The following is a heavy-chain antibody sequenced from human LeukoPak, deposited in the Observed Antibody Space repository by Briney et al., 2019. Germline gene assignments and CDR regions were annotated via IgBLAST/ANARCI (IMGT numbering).Heavy chain of an antibody. CDR2: ITSDGSNT. Sequence: GGSLRLSCAASGFTFSSYWMHWVRQAPGKGLGWVSRITSDGSNTVYADSVRGRFTISRDNAKNTLYLQMNSLRAEDTAVYYCARLSGGAFDIWGQGTLVTVSS. V-gene: IGHV3-74*01. J-gene: IGHJ3*02. D-gene: IGHD2/OR15-2a*01. CDR1: GFTFSSYW. CDR3: ARLSGGAFDI.